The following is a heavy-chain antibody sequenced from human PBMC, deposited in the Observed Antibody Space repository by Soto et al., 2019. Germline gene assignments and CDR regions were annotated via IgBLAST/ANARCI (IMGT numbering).Heavy chain of an antibody. CDR2: ISYDGSNK. D-gene: IGHD6-13*01. CDR3: AKGGGDSSSWYKY. J-gene: IGHJ4*02. Sequence: QVQLVESGGRVVQPGRSLRLSCAASGFTFSSYGMHWVRQAPGKGLEWVAVISYDGSNKYYADSVKGRFTISRDNSKNTLYLQMNSLRAEDTAVYYCAKGGGDSSSWYKYWGQGTLVTVSS. V-gene: IGHV3-30*18. CDR1: GFTFSSYG.